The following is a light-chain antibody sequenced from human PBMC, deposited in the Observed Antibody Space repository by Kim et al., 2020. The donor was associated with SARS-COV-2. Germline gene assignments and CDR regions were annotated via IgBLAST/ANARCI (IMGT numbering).Light chain of an antibody. CDR2: DAS. J-gene: IGKJ4*01. Sequence: EIVLTQSPATLSLSPGERGTLSCRASQNINRYLGWYQQKPGQAPRLLIYDASNRATGIPARFSGSGSGTDFTLTISSLEPEDFAVYYCQQRSDWPLTFGGGTKLEI. CDR3: QQRSDWPLT. CDR1: QNINRY. V-gene: IGKV3-11*01.